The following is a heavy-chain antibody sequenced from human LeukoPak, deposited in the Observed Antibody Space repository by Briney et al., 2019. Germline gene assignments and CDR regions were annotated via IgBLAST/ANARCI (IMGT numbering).Heavy chain of an antibody. Sequence: PGGSLRLSCAASGFTFSDYYMSWIRQAPGKGLEWVSVIYGGGSTYYADSVKGRFTISRDNSKNALFLQMNSLRAEDTAVYYCARVGPGGDGYNYGYFDYWGQGTLVTVSS. V-gene: IGHV3-53*01. D-gene: IGHD5-24*01. CDR2: IYGGGST. J-gene: IGHJ4*02. CDR3: ARVGPGGDGYNYGYFDY. CDR1: GFTFSDYY.